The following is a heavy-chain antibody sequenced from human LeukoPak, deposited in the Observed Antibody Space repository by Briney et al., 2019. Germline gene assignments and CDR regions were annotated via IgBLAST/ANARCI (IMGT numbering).Heavy chain of an antibody. J-gene: IGHJ4*02. Sequence: GRSLRLSCAASGFTFGSYAMHWVRQAPGKGLEWVAVISYDGSNKYYADSVKGRFTISRDNSKNTLYLQMNSLRAEDTAVYYCARDPSNSGYEFPGFFDYWGQGTLVTVSS. CDR1: GFTFGSYA. V-gene: IGHV3-30-3*01. D-gene: IGHD5-12*01. CDR3: ARDPSNSGYEFPGFFDY. CDR2: ISYDGSNK.